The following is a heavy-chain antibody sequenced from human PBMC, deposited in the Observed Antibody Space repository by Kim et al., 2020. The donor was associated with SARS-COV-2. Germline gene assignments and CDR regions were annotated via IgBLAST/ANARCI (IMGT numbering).Heavy chain of an antibody. D-gene: IGHD3-10*01. J-gene: IGHJ4*02. Sequence: GGSLRLSCAASGFTFSSYAMSWVRQAPGKGLEWVSVIYSGGSSTYYADSVKGRFTISRDNSKNTLYLQMNSLRAEDTAVYYCARRGSGSSGILPFDYWGQGTLVTVSS. CDR3: ARRGSGSSGILPFDY. V-gene: IGHV3-23*03. CDR1: GFTFSSYA. CDR2: IYSGGSST.